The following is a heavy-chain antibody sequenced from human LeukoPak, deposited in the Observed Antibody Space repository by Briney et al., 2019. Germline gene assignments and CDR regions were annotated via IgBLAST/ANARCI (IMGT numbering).Heavy chain of an antibody. CDR3: ARERYAAAGTWNLVDY. J-gene: IGHJ4*02. V-gene: IGHV1-18*01. CDR1: GYTFTSYG. CDR2: ISAYNGNT. D-gene: IGHD6-13*01. Sequence: ASVKVSCKASGYTFTSYGISWVRQAPGQGLEWMGWISAYNGNTNYAQKLRGRVTMTTDTSTSTAYMELRSLRSDDTAVYYCARERYAAAGTWNLVDYWGQGTLVTVSS.